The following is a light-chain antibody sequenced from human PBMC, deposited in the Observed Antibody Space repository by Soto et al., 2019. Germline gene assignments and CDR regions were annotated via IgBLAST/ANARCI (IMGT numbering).Light chain of an antibody. V-gene: IGLV2-14*01. CDR1: SSDVGGYNY. CDR2: EVS. J-gene: IGLJ2*01. CDR3: SSYTSSSTLWVV. Sequence: QSVLTQPASVSGSPGQSITISCTGTSSDVGGYNYVSWYQQHPGKAPKLMIYEVSNRPSGVSNRFSGSKSGNTASLTISGLQAEDEADYYCSSYTSSSTLWVVFGGGTKVTAL.